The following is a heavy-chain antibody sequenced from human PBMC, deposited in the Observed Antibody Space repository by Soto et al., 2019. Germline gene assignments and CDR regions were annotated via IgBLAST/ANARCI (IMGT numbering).Heavy chain of an antibody. D-gene: IGHD6-13*01. CDR3: ARGASSSWYHVGYFDY. CDR1: GGSISSSNW. V-gene: IGHV4-4*02. CDR2: IYYSGST. J-gene: IGHJ4*02. Sequence: PSETLSLTCAVSGGSISSSNWWSWVRQPPGKGLEWIGYIYYSGSTNYNPSLKSRVTISVDTSKNQFSLKLSSVTAADTAVYYCARGASSSWYHVGYFDYWGQGTLVTVSS.